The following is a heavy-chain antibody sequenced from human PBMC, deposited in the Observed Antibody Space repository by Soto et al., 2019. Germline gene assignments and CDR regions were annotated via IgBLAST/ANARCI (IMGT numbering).Heavy chain of an antibody. CDR1: GFTFSSYS. Sequence: EVQLVESGGGLVQPGGSLRLSCAASGFTFSSYSMSWVRQAPGKGLEWVSYISSSSSTIYYADSVKGRFTISRDNAKNSLYLQMNSLRAEDTAVYYCAREGVSYYGSGSLNYWGQGTLVTVSS. J-gene: IGHJ4*02. CDR3: AREGVSYYGSGSLNY. CDR2: ISSSSSTI. D-gene: IGHD3-10*01. V-gene: IGHV3-48*01.